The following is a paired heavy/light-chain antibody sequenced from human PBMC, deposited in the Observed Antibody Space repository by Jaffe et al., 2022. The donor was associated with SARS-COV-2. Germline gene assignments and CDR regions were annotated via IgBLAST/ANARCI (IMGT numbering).Heavy chain of an antibody. Sequence: QLQLQESGPGLVKPSETLSLTCTVSGGSISSSSYYWDWIRQPPGKGLEWIGNIYYSGSAYYNPSLKSRVTISVDTSRNQFSLNLTSVTAADTAVYYCARDWNYVGQIDYWGQGTLVTVSS. CDR1: GGSISSSSYY. CDR2: IYYSGSA. V-gene: IGHV4-39*02. D-gene: IGHD1-7*01. J-gene: IGHJ4*02. CDR3: ARDWNYVGQIDY.
Light chain of an antibody. CDR3: SSYTSSNSWV. CDR1: SSDVGGYNY. CDR2: EVT. V-gene: IGLV2-14*01. Sequence: QSALTQPASVSGSPGQSITISCTGTSSDVGGYNYVSWYQQHPGKAPKLMIYEVTNRPSGVSNRFSGSKSGNTASLTISGLQAEDEADYYCSSYTSSNSWVFGGGTKVTVL. J-gene: IGLJ3*02.